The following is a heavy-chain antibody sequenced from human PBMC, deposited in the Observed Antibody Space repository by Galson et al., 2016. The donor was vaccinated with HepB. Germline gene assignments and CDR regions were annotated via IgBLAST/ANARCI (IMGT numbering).Heavy chain of an antibody. Sequence: SLRLSCAASGFTFSETYITWIRQAPGKGLEWISYITSSGGLSYYADSMEGRFTISRDNAKNSVYLQINSLRAEDTAVYYWATGKNIAVVVAAESPDFDYWGQGTLVTVSS. J-gene: IGHJ4*02. V-gene: IGHV3-11*01. CDR2: ITSSGGLS. CDR3: ATGKNIAVVVAAESPDFDY. D-gene: IGHD2-15*01. CDR1: GFTFSETY.